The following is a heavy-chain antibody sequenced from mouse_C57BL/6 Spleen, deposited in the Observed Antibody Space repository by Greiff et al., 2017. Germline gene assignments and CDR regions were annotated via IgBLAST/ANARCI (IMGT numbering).Heavy chain of an antibody. Sequence: EVKLMESGEGLVKPGGSLKLSCAASGFTFSSYAMSWVRQTPEKRLEWVAYISSGGDYIYYADTVKGRFTISRDNARNTLYLQMSSLKSEDTAMYYCTRDFYDYDVFAYWGQGTLVTVSA. CDR1: GFTFSSYA. CDR2: ISSGGDYI. V-gene: IGHV5-9-1*02. CDR3: TRDFYDYDVFAY. D-gene: IGHD2-4*01. J-gene: IGHJ3*01.